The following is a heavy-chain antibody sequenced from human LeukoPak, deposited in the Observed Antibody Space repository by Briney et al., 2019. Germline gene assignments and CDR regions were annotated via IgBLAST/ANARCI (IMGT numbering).Heavy chain of an antibody. Sequence: GGSLRLSCAASGFTVSSNYMSWVRQAPGKGLEWVSVIYSGGSTYYADSVKGRFTISRDNSKNTLYLQMNSLRAEDTAVYYCARDHDSSGYSSFDYWGQGTLVTVSS. CDR3: ARDHDSSGYSSFDY. CDR2: IYSGGST. J-gene: IGHJ4*02. V-gene: IGHV3-53*01. CDR1: GFTVSSNY. D-gene: IGHD3-22*01.